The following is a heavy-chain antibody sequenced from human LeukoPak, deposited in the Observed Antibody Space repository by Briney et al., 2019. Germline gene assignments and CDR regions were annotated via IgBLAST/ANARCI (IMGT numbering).Heavy chain of an antibody. V-gene: IGHV3-21*01. CDR2: ISSSSSYI. CDR1: GFTFSSYS. J-gene: IGHJ4*02. D-gene: IGHD3-22*01. Sequence: GGSLRLSCAASGFTFSSYSMNWVRQAPGKGLEWVSSISSSSSYIYYADSVKGRFTISRDNAKNSLYLQMNSLRAEDTAVYYCARSAQYYYDSSGYYSADYWGQGTLVTVSS. CDR3: ARSAQYYYDSSGYYSADY.